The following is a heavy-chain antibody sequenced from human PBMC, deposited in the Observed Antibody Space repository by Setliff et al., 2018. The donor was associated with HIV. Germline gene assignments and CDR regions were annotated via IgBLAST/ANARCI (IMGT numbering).Heavy chain of an antibody. CDR1: GGSISSYY. D-gene: IGHD2-2*01. CDR2: IYTSGST. J-gene: IGHJ4*02. CDR3: ARSMRGYCSDTSCRTFDH. V-gene: IGHV4-4*09. Sequence: SETLSLTCTVSGGSISSYYWSWIRQPPGKGLEWIGYIYTSGSTNYNPSLKSRVTMSVNTAKNQFFLMLSSVTAADTAVYYCARSMRGYCSDTSCRTFDHWGQGTLVTVSS.